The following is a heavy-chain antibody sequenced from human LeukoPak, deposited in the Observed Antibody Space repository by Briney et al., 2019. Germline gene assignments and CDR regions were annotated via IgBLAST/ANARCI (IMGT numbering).Heavy chain of an antibody. J-gene: IGHJ4*02. CDR3: ARGARRYSYGPGYFDY. CDR1: GGSISSSSYY. CDR2: INHSGST. V-gene: IGHV4-39*07. D-gene: IGHD5-18*01. Sequence: SETLSLTCTVSGGSISSSSYYWGWIRQPPGKGLEWIGEINHSGSTNYNPSLKSRVTISVDTSKNQFSLKLSSVTAADTAVYYCARGARRYSYGPGYFDYWGQGTLVTVSS.